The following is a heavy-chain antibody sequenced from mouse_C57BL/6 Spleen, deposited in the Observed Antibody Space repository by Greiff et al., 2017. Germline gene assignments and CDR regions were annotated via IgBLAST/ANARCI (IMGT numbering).Heavy chain of an antibody. CDR3: ARRDSSGYVRAMDY. Sequence: VKLQESGAELVRPGTSVKMSCKASGYTFTNYWIGWAKQRPGHGLEWIGDIYPGGGYTNYNEKFKGKATLTADKSSSTAYMQFSSLTSEDSAIYYCARRDSSGYVRAMDYWGQGTSVTVSS. CDR1: GYTFTNYW. CDR2: IYPGGGYT. V-gene: IGHV1-63*01. J-gene: IGHJ4*01. D-gene: IGHD3-2*02.